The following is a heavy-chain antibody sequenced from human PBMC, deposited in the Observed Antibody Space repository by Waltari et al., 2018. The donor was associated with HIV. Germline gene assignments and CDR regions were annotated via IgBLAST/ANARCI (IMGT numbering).Heavy chain of an antibody. CDR1: GFTIRLSN. J-gene: IGHJ4*02. CDR3: AREVTSSKVMNY. CDR2: ISGDGKNK. V-gene: IGHV3-48*03. D-gene: IGHD2-21*02. Sequence: EVRLVESGGGPVQPGGSLRLSCGASGFTIRLSNMNWVRQTPGKGLEWVAYISGDGKNKYYADSVKGRFIISKDNGQNFLHLQMDRLSVDDSAKYFCAREVTSSKVMNYWGQGTPVIVSS.